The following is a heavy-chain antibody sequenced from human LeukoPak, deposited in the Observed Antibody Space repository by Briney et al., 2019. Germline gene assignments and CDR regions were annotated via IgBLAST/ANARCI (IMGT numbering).Heavy chain of an antibody. D-gene: IGHD6-13*01. CDR1: GGSLSSYY. Sequence: SETLSLTGTVSGGSLSSYYWSWIRQAPGKGLEWIGYIYYSGSTNYNPSLKSRVTISVDTSKNQLSLKLRYMTAADTAVYYCARDRGAAAAGPDFDYWGQGALVTVSS. V-gene: IGHV4-59*01. CDR3: ARDRGAAAAGPDFDY. J-gene: IGHJ4*02. CDR2: IYYSGST.